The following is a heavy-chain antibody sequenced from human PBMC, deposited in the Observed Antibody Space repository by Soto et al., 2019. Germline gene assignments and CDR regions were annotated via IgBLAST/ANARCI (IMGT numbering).Heavy chain of an antibody. CDR1: GFTFSNYG. Sequence: GSLRLSCAASGFTFSNYGMHWVRQAPGKGLEWVAVISDDGVSKYYADSVQGRFTISRDNSESAVFLQMNSLRPDDTALYFCARAYYFGSGTSYTLYYWGQGTQVTISS. V-gene: IGHV3-30*03. CDR3: ARAYYFGSGTSYTLYY. J-gene: IGHJ4*02. CDR2: ISDDGVSK. D-gene: IGHD3-10*01.